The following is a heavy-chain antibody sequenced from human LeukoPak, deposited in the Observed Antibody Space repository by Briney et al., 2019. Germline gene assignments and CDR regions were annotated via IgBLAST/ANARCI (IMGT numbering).Heavy chain of an antibody. CDR3: AKAGLTVAGPFNY. Sequence: GASVKVSCKASGYSFINYAMNWVRQAPGQGLEWMGGVIPSFGPANYAQKFQGRVTITADESTTTVYMELNSLRSDDTAVYYCAKAGLTVAGPFNYWGQGTLVLVSS. V-gene: IGHV1-69*13. D-gene: IGHD6-19*01. CDR1: GYSFINYA. CDR2: VIPSFGPA. J-gene: IGHJ4*02.